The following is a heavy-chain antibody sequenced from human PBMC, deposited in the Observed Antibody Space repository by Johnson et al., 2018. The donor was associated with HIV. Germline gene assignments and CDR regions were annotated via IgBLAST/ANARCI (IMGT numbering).Heavy chain of an antibody. CDR1: GFTFSTCA. CDR3: TTDHESVSYTSTMVRWDDAFDI. Sequence: VQLVESGGGVVQPGRSLRLSCAASGFTFSTCAMTWVRQAPGKGLEWVSAISGRGGSTYYADSVKGRFTISRDNSKNTLYLQMNSLRAEDTAVDYCTTDHESVSYTSTMVRWDDAFDIWGQGTMVTVSS. D-gene: IGHD3-10*01. V-gene: IGHV3-23*04. J-gene: IGHJ3*02. CDR2: ISGRGGST.